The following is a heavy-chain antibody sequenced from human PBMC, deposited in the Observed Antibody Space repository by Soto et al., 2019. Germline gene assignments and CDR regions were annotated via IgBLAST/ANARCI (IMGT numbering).Heavy chain of an antibody. V-gene: IGHV1-2*02. CDR3: ARVLLSGAHYFDF. Sequence: ASVKVSCKASGYTLSDHFIHWLRQAPGQGPEWMGWINPNTGGTNYAQKFQGRVTMTRDMSSGTFFLEVSSLKSDDTALYYCARVLLSGAHYFDFWGQGSLVTVS. D-gene: IGHD7-27*01. CDR1: GYTLSDHF. CDR2: INPNTGGT. J-gene: IGHJ4*02.